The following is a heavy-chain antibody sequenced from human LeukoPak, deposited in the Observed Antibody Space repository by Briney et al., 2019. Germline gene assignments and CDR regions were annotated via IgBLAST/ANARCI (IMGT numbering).Heavy chain of an antibody. V-gene: IGHV3-23*01. CDR1: GFTFSSYA. CDR3: ATSAVTGENFDF. Sequence: GGSLRLSCAASGFTFSSYAMSWVRQAPGKGLEWVSGISGSGGSTYYAVSVKGRFTISRDNSRNTLYLQMDSLRAEDTAVYYCATSAVTGENFDFWGQGTLVTVSS. D-gene: IGHD6-19*01. CDR2: ISGSGGST. J-gene: IGHJ4*02.